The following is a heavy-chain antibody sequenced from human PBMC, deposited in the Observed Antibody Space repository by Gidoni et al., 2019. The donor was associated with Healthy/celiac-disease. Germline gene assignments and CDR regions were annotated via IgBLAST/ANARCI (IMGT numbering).Heavy chain of an antibody. CDR1: GFTFSSYG. CDR3: AKDRSSGYYPY. J-gene: IGHJ4*02. V-gene: IGHV3-30*18. Sequence: QVQLVESGGGVVQPGRSLSLSCAASGFTFSSYGMHWVRQAPGKGLEWVAVISYDGSNKYYADSVKGRFTISRDNSKNTLYLQMNSLRAEDTAVYYCAKDRSSGYYPYWGQGTLVTVSS. D-gene: IGHD3-22*01. CDR2: ISYDGSNK.